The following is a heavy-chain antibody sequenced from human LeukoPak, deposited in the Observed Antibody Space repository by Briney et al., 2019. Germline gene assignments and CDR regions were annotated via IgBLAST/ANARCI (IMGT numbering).Heavy chain of an antibody. J-gene: IGHJ4*02. V-gene: IGHV1-69*06. D-gene: IGHD2-21*02. CDR1: GGTFSSYA. CDR3: TRHGVQINADCGGDCYQIPQSPPNDY. Sequence: GAPVKVSCKASGGTFSSYAISWVRQAPGQGLEWMGGIIPIFGTANYAQKFQGRVTITADKSTSTAYMELSSPRSEDTAVYYCTRHGVQINADCGGDCYQIPQSPPNDYWGQGTLVTVSS. CDR2: IIPIFGTA.